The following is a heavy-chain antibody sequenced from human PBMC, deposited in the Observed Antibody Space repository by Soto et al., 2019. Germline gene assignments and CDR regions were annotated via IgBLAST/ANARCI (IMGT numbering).Heavy chain of an antibody. V-gene: IGHV4-34*01. J-gene: IGHJ5*02. CDR2: INHSGST. D-gene: IGHD6-13*01. CDR1: GGSFSGYY. CDR3: ARGHRIVRAAAGTGHSVWFDP. Sequence: PSETLSLTCAVYGGSFSGYYWSWIRQPPGKGLEWIGEINHSGSTNYNPSLKSRVTISVDTSKNQFSLKLSSVTAADTAVYYCARGHRIVRAAAGTGHSVWFDPWGQGTLVTVSS.